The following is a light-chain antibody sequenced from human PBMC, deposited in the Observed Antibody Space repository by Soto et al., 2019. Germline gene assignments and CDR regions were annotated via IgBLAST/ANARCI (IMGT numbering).Light chain of an antibody. CDR2: DVD. V-gene: IGLV2-11*01. Sequence: SALTQPRSVSGSPGQSVTISCTGTSSDVGGYNYVSWYQHHPGKAPKLMIYDVDKRPSGVPGRFSGSKSGNTASLTISGLQAEDEADYYCCSYAGSYPFVFGTGTK. CDR1: SSDVGGYNY. CDR3: CSYAGSYPFV. J-gene: IGLJ1*01.